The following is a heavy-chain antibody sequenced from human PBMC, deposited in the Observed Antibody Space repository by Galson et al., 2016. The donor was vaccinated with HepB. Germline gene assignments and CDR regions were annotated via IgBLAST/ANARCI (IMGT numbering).Heavy chain of an antibody. J-gene: IGHJ4*02. D-gene: IGHD1-26*01. CDR2: ITRSGGTT. Sequence: SLRLSCAASGFTFNNYDMHWFRQAPGKGLEWVSSITRSGGTTLYADSVKGRFTISRDNAKNSLYLQMNRLRDEDTAVYSCARDVRGSEDYWGQGTVVTVSS. CDR1: GFTFNNYD. V-gene: IGHV3-48*02. CDR3: ARDVRGSEDY.